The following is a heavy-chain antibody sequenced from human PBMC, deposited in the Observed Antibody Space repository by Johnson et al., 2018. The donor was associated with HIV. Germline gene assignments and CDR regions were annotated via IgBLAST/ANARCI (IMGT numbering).Heavy chain of an antibody. D-gene: IGHD1-26*01. J-gene: IGHJ3*02. V-gene: IGHV3-30*02. CDR1: GFTFSTYG. CDR2: IRYDGSNK. Sequence: QVQLVESGGGVVQPGGSLRLSCAASGFTFSTYGMHWVRQAPGKGLEWVAFIRYDGSNKYYADSVKGRFTISRDNSKNTLYLQMNSLRAEDTDVYYCARVRRSGTYYVDAFDIWGQGTMVTVSS. CDR3: ARVRRSGTYYVDAFDI.